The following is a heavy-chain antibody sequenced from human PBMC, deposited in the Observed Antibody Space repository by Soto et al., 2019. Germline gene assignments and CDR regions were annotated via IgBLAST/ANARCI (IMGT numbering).Heavy chain of an antibody. CDR3: ARTHIEATQWGIPPVWFDP. D-gene: IGHD3-16*01. J-gene: IGHJ5*02. Sequence: ASVKVSCKASGYTFTSYGISWVRQAPGQGLEWMGWISAYNGNTNYAQKLQGRVTMTTDTSTSTAYMELRSLRSDDTAVYYWARTHIEATQWGIPPVWFDPWGQGTLVTVSS. CDR1: GYTFTSYG. CDR2: ISAYNGNT. V-gene: IGHV1-18*01.